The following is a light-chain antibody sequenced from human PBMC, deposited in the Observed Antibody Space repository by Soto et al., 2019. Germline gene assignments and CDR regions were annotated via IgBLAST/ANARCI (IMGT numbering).Light chain of an antibody. CDR1: QSVSSN. V-gene: IGKV3-15*01. Sequence: EIVMTQSPATLPVSPGERATLSCRASQSVSSNLAWYQQKPGQAPRPLIYGSPTRATGIPARFSGSGSGTEFALTISSLQSEDFAVYYCQQYNNWPPLTFGGGTKVEIK. CDR3: QQYNNWPPLT. J-gene: IGKJ4*01. CDR2: GSP.